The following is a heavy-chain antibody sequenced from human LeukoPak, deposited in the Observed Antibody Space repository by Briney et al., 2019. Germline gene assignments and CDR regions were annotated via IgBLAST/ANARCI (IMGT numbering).Heavy chain of an antibody. Sequence: SQTLSLTCTVSGGSISSGSYYWSWVRQPPGKGLEWIGYIYYSGSTNYNPSLKSRVTISVDTSKNQFSLKLSSVTAADTAVYYCARGGQHSSGYTFDYWGQGTLVTVSS. V-gene: IGHV4-61*01. D-gene: IGHD3-22*01. J-gene: IGHJ4*02. CDR1: GGSISSGSYY. CDR2: IYYSGST. CDR3: ARGGQHSSGYTFDY.